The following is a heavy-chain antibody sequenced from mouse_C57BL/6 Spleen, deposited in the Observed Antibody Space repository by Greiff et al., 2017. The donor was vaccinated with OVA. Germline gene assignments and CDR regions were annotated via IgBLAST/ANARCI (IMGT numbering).Heavy chain of an antibody. D-gene: IGHD3-2*02. CDR2: IWWDDDK. CDR3: ARMGDSSGYVGYAMDY. J-gene: IGHJ4*01. CDR1: GFSLSTFGMG. Sequence: QVTLKESGPGILQPSQTLSLTCSFSGFSLSTFGMGVGWIRQPSGKGLEWLAHIWWDDDKYYNPALKSRLTISKDTSKNQVFLKIANVDTADTATYYCARMGDSSGYVGYAMDYWGQGTSVTVSS. V-gene: IGHV8-8*01.